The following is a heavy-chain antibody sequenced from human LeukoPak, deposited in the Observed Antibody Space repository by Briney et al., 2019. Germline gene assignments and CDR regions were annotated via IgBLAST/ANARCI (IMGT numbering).Heavy chain of an antibody. CDR2: IIPILGTA. J-gene: IGHJ4*02. Sequence: SVKVSCKASGGTFSSYAISWVRQAPGQGLEWMGRIIPILGTANYAQKFQGRVTITTDESTSTAYMELSSLRSEDTAVYYCAIPRRGSYGPFDYWGQGTLVTVSS. V-gene: IGHV1-69*11. D-gene: IGHD3-16*01. CDR1: GGTFSSYA. CDR3: AIPRRGSYGPFDY.